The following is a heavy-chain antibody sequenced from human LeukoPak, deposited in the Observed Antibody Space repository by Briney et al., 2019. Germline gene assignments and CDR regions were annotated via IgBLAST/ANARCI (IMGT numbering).Heavy chain of an antibody. D-gene: IGHD4-23*01. CDR1: GFTFSSYW. CDR2: INSDGSST. J-gene: IGHJ4*02. Sequence: PGGSLRLSCAASGFTFSSYWMHWVRQAPGKGLVWVSRINSDGSSTYYADSVKGRFTISRDNAKNTLYLQMNSLRAEDTAVYYCARKGATVVNFDYWGQGTLVTVSS. CDR3: ARKGATVVNFDY. V-gene: IGHV3-74*01.